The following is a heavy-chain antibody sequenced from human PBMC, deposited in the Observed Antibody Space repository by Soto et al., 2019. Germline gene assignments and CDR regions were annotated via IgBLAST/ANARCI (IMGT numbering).Heavy chain of an antibody. CDR1: GGTFSSYA. CDR2: IIPIFGTA. D-gene: IGHD6-6*01. J-gene: IGHJ2*01. Sequence: GASVKVSCKASGGTFSSYAISWVRQAPGQGLEWMGGIIPIFGTANYAQKFQGRVTITADESTSTAYMELSSLRSEDTAVYYCARLSSIAARRIRAYWYFDLWGRGTLVTVSS. V-gene: IGHV1-69*13. CDR3: ARLSSIAARRIRAYWYFDL.